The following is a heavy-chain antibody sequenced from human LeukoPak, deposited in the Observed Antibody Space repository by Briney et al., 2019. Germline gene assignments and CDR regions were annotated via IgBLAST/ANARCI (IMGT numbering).Heavy chain of an antibody. CDR3: ARDGLDILTGYYSPPDY. V-gene: IGHV1-69*05. CDR1: GGTFSSYA. Sequence: GSSVKVSCKDSGGTFSSYAISWVRQAPGQGLEWMGGIIPIFGTANYAQKFQGRVTITTDESTSTAYMELSSLRSEDTAVYYCARDGLDILTGYYSPPDYWGQGTLVTVSS. D-gene: IGHD3-9*01. CDR2: IIPIFGTA. J-gene: IGHJ4*02.